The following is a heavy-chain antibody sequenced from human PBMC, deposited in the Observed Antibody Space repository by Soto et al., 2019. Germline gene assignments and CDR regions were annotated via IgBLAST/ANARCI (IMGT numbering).Heavy chain of an antibody. D-gene: IGHD2-21*02. CDR3: ARTCGGDCSGDGCPSRYRQFEQ. CDR1: GFTFSMRW. Sequence: EVQLVESGGGLVQPGGSLRLSCAASGFTFSMRWMTWVRQAPGKGLEWVAHIKQDGSEKDYVDSVKGRFTISRDNAKNSLYLQMNSLRVEDTALYYCARTCGGDCSGDGCPSRYRQFEQWGQGTLVTVSS. J-gene: IGHJ4*02. CDR2: IKQDGSEK. V-gene: IGHV3-7*05.